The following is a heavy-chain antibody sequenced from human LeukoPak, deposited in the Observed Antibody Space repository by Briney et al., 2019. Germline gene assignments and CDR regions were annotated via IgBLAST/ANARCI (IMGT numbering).Heavy chain of an antibody. CDR1: GFTFSSYG. D-gene: IGHD3-10*01. CDR3: ARVSLGGFGELLAHYYYYMDV. CDR2: INWNGGST. V-gene: IGHV3-20*04. Sequence: GGTLRLSCAASGFTFSSYGMSWVRQAPGKGLEWVSGINWNGGSTGYADSVKGRFTISRDNAKNSLYLQMNSLRAEDTALYYCARVSLGGFGELLAHYYYYMDVWGKGTTVTVSS. J-gene: IGHJ6*03.